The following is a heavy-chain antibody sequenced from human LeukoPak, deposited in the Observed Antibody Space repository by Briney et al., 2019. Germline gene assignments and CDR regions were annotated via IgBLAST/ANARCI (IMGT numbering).Heavy chain of an antibody. CDR2: ISSSSSYI. CDR3: ARTADYGDYAYFDY. V-gene: IGHV3-21*01. J-gene: IGHJ4*02. D-gene: IGHD4-17*01. Sequence: PGGSLILSCAASGFTFSSYSMNWVRQAPGKGLEWVSYISSSSSYIYYADSLKGRFTISRDNAKNSLYLQMNSLRAEDTAVYYCARTADYGDYAYFDYWGQGTLVTVSS. CDR1: GFTFSSYS.